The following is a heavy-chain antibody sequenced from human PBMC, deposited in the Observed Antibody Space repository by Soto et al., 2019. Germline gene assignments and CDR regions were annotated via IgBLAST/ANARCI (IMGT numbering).Heavy chain of an antibody. J-gene: IGHJ4*02. V-gene: IGHV3-9*01. Sequence: GGSLRLSCAASGFTFDDYAMHWVRQAPGKGLEWVSGISWNSGSIGYADSVKGRFTISRDNAKNSLYLQMNSLRAEDTALYYCARATIFGVVPYYFDYWGQGTLVTVSS. CDR2: ISWNSGSI. CDR1: GFTFDDYA. CDR3: ARATIFGVVPYYFDY. D-gene: IGHD3-3*01.